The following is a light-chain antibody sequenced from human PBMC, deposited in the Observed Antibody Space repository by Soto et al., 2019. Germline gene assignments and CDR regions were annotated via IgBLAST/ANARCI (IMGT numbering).Light chain of an antibody. V-gene: IGLV2-14*03. Sequence: QSALTQPASVSGSPGQSITISCTGTSSDVGGYNYVSWYQQHPGRAPQLMIYDVSNRPSGVSNRFSGSRSGNTASLTISGLQAEDEADYYCSSYATSTTVLFGEGTKLTVL. CDR1: SSDVGGYNY. J-gene: IGLJ2*01. CDR3: SSYATSTTVL. CDR2: DVS.